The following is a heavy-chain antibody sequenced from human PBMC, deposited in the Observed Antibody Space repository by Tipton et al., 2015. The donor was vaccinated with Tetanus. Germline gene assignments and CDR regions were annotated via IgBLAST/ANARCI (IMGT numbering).Heavy chain of an antibody. CDR3: ARQDTLNYYYVGYFHD. CDR1: GSSITSTTHY. V-gene: IGHV4-39*01. Sequence: LRLSCTVSGSSITSTTHYWGWIRQAPGKGLEWIGIIYYSGRTYYNASLRSRVTISGDTSKNQFSLQLRSVTAADTAVYYCARQDTLNYYYVGYFHDWGQGTLVTVSS. CDR2: IYYSGRT. J-gene: IGHJ1*01. D-gene: IGHD3-22*01.